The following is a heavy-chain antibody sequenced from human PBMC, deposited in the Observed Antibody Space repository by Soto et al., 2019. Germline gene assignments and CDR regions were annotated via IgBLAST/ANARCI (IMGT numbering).Heavy chain of an antibody. V-gene: IGHV1-3*01. D-gene: IGHD6-19*01. CDR3: ARSGYSSGWYHWYFDF. CDR2: INGGSGTT. CDR1: GYPFTNYA. J-gene: IGHJ2*01. Sequence: QVQLVQSGAEVKKPGASVKASCKAFGYPFTNYAIHWVRQAPGQRLEWMGWINGGSGTTKYSQNFQGRVAITMDTSASTAYMELSSLRSEDTAVYYCARSGYSSGWYHWYFDFWGRGTLVTVSS.